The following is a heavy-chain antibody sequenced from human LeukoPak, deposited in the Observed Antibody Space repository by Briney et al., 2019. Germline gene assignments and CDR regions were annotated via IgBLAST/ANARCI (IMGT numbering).Heavy chain of an antibody. CDR2: INAGNGNT. J-gene: IGHJ4*02. CDR3: AREGQVGFDY. Sequence: ASVKVSCKASGYTFTSYYMYWVRQAPGQGLEWMGWINAGNGNTKYSQKFQGRVTITRDTSASTAYMELSSLRSEDTAVYYCAREGQVGFDYWGQGTLVTVSS. D-gene: IGHD3-16*01. CDR1: GYTFTSYY. V-gene: IGHV1-3*01.